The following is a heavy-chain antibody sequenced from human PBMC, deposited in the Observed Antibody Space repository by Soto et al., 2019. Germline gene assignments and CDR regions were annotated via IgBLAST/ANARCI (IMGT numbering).Heavy chain of an antibody. J-gene: IGHJ5*02. CDR1: GYTFTSYA. D-gene: IGHD5-18*01. Sequence: VASVKVSCKASGYTFTSYAMHWVRQAPGQRLEWMGWINAGNGNTKYSQKFQGRVTITRDTSASTAYMELSSLRSEDTAVYYCARDLTRRGYSYGYMSAYYDSSARGVWFDPWGQGTLVTVSS. CDR3: ARDLTRRGYSYGYMSAYYDSSARGVWFDP. CDR2: INAGNGNT. V-gene: IGHV1-3*01.